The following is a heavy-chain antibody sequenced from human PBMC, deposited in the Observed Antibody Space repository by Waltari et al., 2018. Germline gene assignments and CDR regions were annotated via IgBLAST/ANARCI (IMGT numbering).Heavy chain of an antibody. J-gene: IGHJ4*02. V-gene: IGHV4-39*07. CDR3: ARVRCSGGSCYCIDY. CDR1: GGSISSRSYY. CDR2: IYYSGST. Sequence: QLQLQESGPGLVKPSETLSLTCTVSGGSISSRSYYWGWIRQPPGKGLEWIGSIYYSGSTYYNPSLKSRVTISVDTSKNQFSLKLSSVTAADTAVYYCARVRCSGGSCYCIDYWGQGTLVTVSS. D-gene: IGHD2-15*01.